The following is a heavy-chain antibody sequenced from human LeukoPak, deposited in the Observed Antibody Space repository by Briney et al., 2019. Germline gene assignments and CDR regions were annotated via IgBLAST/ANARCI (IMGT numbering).Heavy chain of an antibody. CDR1: GYTFTSYY. V-gene: IGHV1-46*01. CDR3: ARGRVRRSAHDAFDI. Sequence: ASVKVSCKASGYTFTSYYMHWVRQAPGQGLEWMGIINPSGGSTSYAQKFQGRVTMTRDTSTSTVYMEPSSLRSEDTAVYYCARGRVRRSAHDAFDIWGQGTMVTVSS. J-gene: IGHJ3*02. CDR2: INPSGGST. D-gene: IGHD3-10*01.